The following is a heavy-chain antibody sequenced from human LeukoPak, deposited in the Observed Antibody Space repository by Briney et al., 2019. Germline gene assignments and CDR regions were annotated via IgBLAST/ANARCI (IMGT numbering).Heavy chain of an antibody. V-gene: IGHV3-23*01. CDR3: ARVIRAAPGKGYFDY. Sequence: GGSLRLSCATSGFIFSTYALSWVRQAPGKGLEWASSISGSGGSTYHADSMKGRFTISRDSSKNTLYLQMNSLRAEDTAIYYCARVIRAAPGKGYFDYWGQGTLVTVSS. CDR2: ISGSGGST. CDR1: GFIFSTYA. J-gene: IGHJ4*02. D-gene: IGHD6-13*01.